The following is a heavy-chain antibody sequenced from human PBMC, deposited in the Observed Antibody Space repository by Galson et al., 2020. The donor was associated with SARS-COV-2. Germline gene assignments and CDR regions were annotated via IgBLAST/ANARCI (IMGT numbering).Heavy chain of an antibody. CDR1: GFTFSYST. V-gene: IGHV3-21*01. J-gene: IGHJ4*02. CDR3: ARGFGDFAYFDY. Sequence: TGGSLRLSCAASGFTFSYSTMNWVRQAPGKGLEWVSTISHSSSFIYYADSVKGRFTISRDNAKDSLYLQLNSLRAEDTAIYYCARGFGDFAYFDYWGQGIRVTVSS. CDR2: ISHSSSFI. D-gene: IGHD4-17*01.